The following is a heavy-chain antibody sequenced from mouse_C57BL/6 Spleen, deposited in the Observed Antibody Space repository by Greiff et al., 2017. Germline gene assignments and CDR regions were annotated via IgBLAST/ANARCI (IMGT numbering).Heavy chain of an antibody. D-gene: IGHD1-1*01. V-gene: IGHV5-16*01. Sequence: EVKLVESEGGLVQPGSSMKLSCTASGFTFSDYYMAWVRQVPEKGLEWVANINYDGSSTYYLDSLKSRFIISRDNAKNILYLQMSSLKSEDTAAYYCAREILIDYYGSGRWYFDVWGTGTTVTVSS. CDR2: INYDGSST. CDR1: GFTFSDYY. J-gene: IGHJ1*03. CDR3: AREILIDYYGSGRWYFDV.